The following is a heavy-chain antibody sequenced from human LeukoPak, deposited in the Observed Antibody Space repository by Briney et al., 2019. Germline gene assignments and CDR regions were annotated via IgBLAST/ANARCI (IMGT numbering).Heavy chain of an antibody. CDR2: IRSKAYGGTT. CDR1: GFTFGDYA. Sequence: GGSLRLSCTASGFTFGDYAMSWFRQAPGKGLEWVGFIRSKAYGGTTEYAASVKGRFTISRDDSKSIAYLQMNSLKTEDTAVYYCTRPPYYYDSSGYAPYYYYYGMDVWGQGTTVTVSS. D-gene: IGHD3-22*01. V-gene: IGHV3-49*03. CDR3: TRPPYYYDSSGYAPYYYYYGMDV. J-gene: IGHJ6*02.